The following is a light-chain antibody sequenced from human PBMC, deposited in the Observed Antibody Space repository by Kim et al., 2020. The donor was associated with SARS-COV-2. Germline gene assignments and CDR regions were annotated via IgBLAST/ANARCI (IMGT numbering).Light chain of an antibody. CDR3: QAWDSSTGV. V-gene: IGLV3-1*01. J-gene: IGLJ1*01. CDR1: KLGDKY. Sequence: SYELTQPPSVSVSPGQTASITCSGDKLGDKYACWYQQKPGQSPVLVIYQDNKRPSGIPERFSGSNSGNTATLTISGTQAVDDADYYCQAWDSSTGVFGTGTKVTVL. CDR2: QDN.